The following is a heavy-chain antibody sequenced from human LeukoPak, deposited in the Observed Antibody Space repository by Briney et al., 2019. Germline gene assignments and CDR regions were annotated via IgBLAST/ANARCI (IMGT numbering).Heavy chain of an antibody. D-gene: IGHD4-17*01. CDR2: IYSGGST. CDR1: GFTVSSNY. CDR3: ARDRTTPEGYFDY. Sequence: GGSLRLSCAASGFTVSSNYMSWVRQAPGKGLEWVSVIYSGGSTYYADSVKGRFTISRDNSKNTLYLQMNGLRAEDTAVYYCARDRTTPEGYFDYWGQGTLVTVSS. V-gene: IGHV3-53*01. J-gene: IGHJ4*02.